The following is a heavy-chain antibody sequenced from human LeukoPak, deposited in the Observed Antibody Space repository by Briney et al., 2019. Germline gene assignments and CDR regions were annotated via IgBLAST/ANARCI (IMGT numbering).Heavy chain of an antibody. CDR2: ISSSSSYI. D-gene: IGHD1-26*01. V-gene: IGHV3-21*01. J-gene: IGHJ4*02. CDR3: AREGWELPLFDY. Sequence: GGSLRLSCAASGFTFSSYSMSWVRQAPGKGLEWVSSISSSSSYIYYADSVKGRFTISRDNAKNSLYLQMNSLRAEDTAVYYCAREGWELPLFDYWGQGTLVTVSS. CDR1: GFTFSSYS.